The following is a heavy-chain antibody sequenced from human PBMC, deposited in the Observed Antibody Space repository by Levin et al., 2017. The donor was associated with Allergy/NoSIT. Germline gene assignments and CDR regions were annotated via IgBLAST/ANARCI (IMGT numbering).Heavy chain of an antibody. V-gene: IGHV3-21*01. CDR1: GFTFSSYS. CDR3: ARDGGNDNWFDP. J-gene: IGHJ5*02. CDR2: ISSSSSYI. D-gene: IGHD4-23*01. Sequence: GGSLRLSCAASGFTFSSYSMNWVRQAPGKGLEWVSSISSSSSYIYYADSVKGRFTISRDNAKNSLYLQMNSLRAEDTAVYYCARDGGNDNWFDPWGQGTLVTVSS.